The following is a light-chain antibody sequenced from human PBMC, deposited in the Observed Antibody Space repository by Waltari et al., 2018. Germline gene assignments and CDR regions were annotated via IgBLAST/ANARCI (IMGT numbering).Light chain of an antibody. CDR3: SSFTTSSTPYV. CDR2: DVS. V-gene: IGLV2-14*03. CDR1: SRYFGGYNY. Sequence: QSALTQPASVSGSPGQSLTIPCTGSSRYFGGYNYSTRYQQHPGKAPKLMLYDVSNRPSGVSYRFSGSKSGNTASLTISGLQAEDEADYYCSSFTTSSTPYVFGTGTKVTVL. J-gene: IGLJ1*01.